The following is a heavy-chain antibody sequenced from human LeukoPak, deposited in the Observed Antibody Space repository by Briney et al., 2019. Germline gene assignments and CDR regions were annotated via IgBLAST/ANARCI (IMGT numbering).Heavy chain of an antibody. V-gene: IGHV3-11*01. D-gene: IGHD3-3*01. CDR3: ARVFFDYYYYGMDV. CDR1: GFTFSDYY. CDR2: ISSSCSTI. Sequence: PGGSLRLSCAASGFTFSDYYMSWIRQAPGKGLEWVSYISSSCSTIYYADSVKGRFTISRDNAKNSLYLQMNSLRAEDTAVYYCARVFFDYYYYGMDVWGQGTTVTVSS. J-gene: IGHJ6*02.